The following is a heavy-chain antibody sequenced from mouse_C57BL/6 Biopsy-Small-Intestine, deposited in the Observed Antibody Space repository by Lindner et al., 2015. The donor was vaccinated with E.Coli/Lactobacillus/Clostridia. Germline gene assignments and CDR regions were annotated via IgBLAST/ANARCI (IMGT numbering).Heavy chain of an antibody. CDR1: GYTFTIYD. J-gene: IGHJ3*01. Sequence: VQLQESGPELVXPGASVKMSCKASGYTFTIYDMYWAKQKPGQGLEWIGHINPSNDGTKYNENFKGKAKLTSDKSSSTVYMELSSLTSEDSAVYYCARDDAAIAYWGQGTLVTVSA. V-gene: IGHV1-14*01. CDR3: ARDDAAIAY. CDR2: INPSNDGT.